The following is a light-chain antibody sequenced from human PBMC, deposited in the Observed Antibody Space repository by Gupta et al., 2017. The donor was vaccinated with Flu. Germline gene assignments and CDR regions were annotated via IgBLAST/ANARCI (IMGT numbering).Light chain of an antibody. CDR1: ALPKQY. J-gene: IGLJ2*01. CDR2: KDS. Sequence: GQTARITCSGDALPKQYAYWYQQKPGQAPVMVIYKDSERPSGIPERFSGSSSGTIVTLTISGVQAEDDADYYCQSADTNGTYVVFGGGTKLTVL. V-gene: IGLV3-25*03. CDR3: QSADTNGTYVV.